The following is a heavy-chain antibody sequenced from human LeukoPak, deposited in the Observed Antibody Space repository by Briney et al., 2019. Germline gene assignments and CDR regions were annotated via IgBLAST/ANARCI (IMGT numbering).Heavy chain of an antibody. CDR3: ARGGYYGSGSPPSLYFDY. CDR2: TSSDLNVK. V-gene: IGHV3-30*03. Sequence: GGSLRLSCAASGFTFSSHGMHWVRQAPDKGLEWVAVTSSDLNVKLYADSVKGRFTISRDNSRSTLYLQMNSLRPEDTAIYYCARGGYYGSGSPPSLYFDYWGQGTLVTVSS. D-gene: IGHD3-10*01. CDR1: GFTFSSHG. J-gene: IGHJ4*02.